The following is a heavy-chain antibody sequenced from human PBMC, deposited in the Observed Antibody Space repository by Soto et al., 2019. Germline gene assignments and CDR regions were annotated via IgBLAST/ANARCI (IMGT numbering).Heavy chain of an antibody. CDR2: ISYDGSNK. D-gene: IGHD6-13*01. Sequence: QVQLVESGGGVVQPGRSLRLSCAAAGFTFSSYGMHWVRQAPGTGLEGVAVISYDGSNKYYADSVKGRFTISRDNSKNTLYLQMNSLRAEDTAVYYCAKDRVRSGRYSSPGALWFDPWGQGTLVTVSS. V-gene: IGHV3-30*18. J-gene: IGHJ5*02. CDR1: GFTFSSYG. CDR3: AKDRVRSGRYSSPGALWFDP.